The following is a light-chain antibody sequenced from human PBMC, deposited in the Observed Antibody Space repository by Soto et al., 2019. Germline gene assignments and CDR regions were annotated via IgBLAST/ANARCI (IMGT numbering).Light chain of an antibody. J-gene: IGKJ4*01. V-gene: IGKV3D-15*01. CDR3: QQYEAWPRS. CDR2: DAS. Sequence: EIVMTQSPATLSLSPGERATLSCRASQSVSSYLAWYQQKPGQAPRLLIYDASNRATGIPARFSGSGSGTEFTLTISSLQSEDFAVYYCQQYEAWPRSFGGGTKVDIK. CDR1: QSVSSY.